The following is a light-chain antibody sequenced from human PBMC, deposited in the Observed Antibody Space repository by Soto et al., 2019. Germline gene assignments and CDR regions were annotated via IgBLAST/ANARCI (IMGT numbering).Light chain of an antibody. CDR2: KAS. CDR1: QTISSW. Sequence: DIRRTQYTSTLSGTLGERITVTCRASQTISSWLAWYQQKPGKAPKLLIYKASTLKSGVPSRFSFIGSGTEFTLTISILQPDDFATYYCQPSNSYSEAFGQGTKVDIK. CDR3: QPSNSYSEA. V-gene: IGKV1-5*03. J-gene: IGKJ1*01.